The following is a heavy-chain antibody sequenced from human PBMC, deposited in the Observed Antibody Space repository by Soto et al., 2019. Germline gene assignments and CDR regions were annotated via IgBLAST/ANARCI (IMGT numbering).Heavy chain of an antibody. D-gene: IGHD2-2*01. CDR2: IYTSGST. CDR1: GGSISSYY. CDR3: ARDHGYCSSTSCYGWFDH. V-gene: IGHV4-4*07. Sequence: SETLSLTCTVSGGSISSYYWSWIRQPAGKGLEWIGRIYTSGSTNYNPSLKSRVTMSVDTSKNQFSLKLSSVTAADTAVYYCARDHGYCSSTSCYGWFDHWGQGNLVTVAS. J-gene: IGHJ5*02.